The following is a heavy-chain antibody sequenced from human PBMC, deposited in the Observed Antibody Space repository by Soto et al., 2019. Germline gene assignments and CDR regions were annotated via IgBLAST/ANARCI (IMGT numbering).Heavy chain of an antibody. CDR2: ISYDGSNK. D-gene: IGHD5-12*01. CDR1: GFTFSSYG. V-gene: IGHV3-30*18. CDR3: AKDGLVATIAELDY. J-gene: IGHJ4*02. Sequence: CIKLACAAAGFTFSSYGMHWVCQAPGKGLEWVAVISYDGSNKYYADSVKGRFTISRDNSKNTLYLQMNSLRAEDTAVYYRAKDGLVATIAELDYWGQGTLVTAPQ.